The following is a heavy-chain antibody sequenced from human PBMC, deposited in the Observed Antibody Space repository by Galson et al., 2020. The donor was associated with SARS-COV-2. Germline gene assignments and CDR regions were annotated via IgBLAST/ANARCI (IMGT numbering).Heavy chain of an antibody. J-gene: IGHJ4*02. CDR2: RRGSAGTA. D-gene: IGHD3-10*01. CDR1: GFSFSNYA. V-gene: IGHV3-23*01. CDR3: AKDLRGSIASRPFFDR. Sequence: GGSLRLSCTASGFSFSNYAMAWVRQAPGKGLEWGSVRRGSAGTAYYADSVTGRFTISRDNSKNTLYLQMNSLRVDDTAVYYCAKDLRGSIASRPFFDRWGQGTLVIVSS.